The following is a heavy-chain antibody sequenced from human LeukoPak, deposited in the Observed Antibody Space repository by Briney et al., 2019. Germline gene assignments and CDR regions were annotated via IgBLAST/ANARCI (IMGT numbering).Heavy chain of an antibody. J-gene: IGHJ2*01. V-gene: IGHV4-4*07. CDR1: GGSISSYY. CDR3: ARGRRDGYNFYWYFDL. D-gene: IGHD5-24*01. Sequence: PSETLSLTCTVSGGSISSYYWSWIRQPAGKGLEWIGRIDTSGNTNYKPSLKSRVTMSVETSKNQFSLNLTSVTAADTALYYCARGRRDGYNFYWYFDLWGRGTLVTVSS. CDR2: IDTSGNT.